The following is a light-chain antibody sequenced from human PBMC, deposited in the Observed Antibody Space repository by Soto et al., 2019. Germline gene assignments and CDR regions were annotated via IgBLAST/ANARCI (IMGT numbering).Light chain of an antibody. Sequence: DIVMTQSPDSLAVSLGERATINCKSSQSVLYSSNNKNYLAWYQQRPGQPPKLLIYWGPTRESGVPCRFSGSGCGTDFTLTITSLQAEDVAVYYCQQDESTPPTFGQGTKLEIK. CDR3: QQDESTPPT. J-gene: IGKJ2*01. V-gene: IGKV4-1*01. CDR1: QSVLYSSNNKNY. CDR2: WGP.